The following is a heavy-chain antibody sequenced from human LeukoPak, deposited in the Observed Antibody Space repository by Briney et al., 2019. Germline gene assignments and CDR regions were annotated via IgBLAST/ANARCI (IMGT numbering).Heavy chain of an antibody. CDR2: IIPILGIA. V-gene: IGHV1-69*04. CDR1: GGTFSSYA. CDR3: ARDRGSSGWTDYYYYGMDV. Sequence: SVKVSYKASGGTFSSYAISWVRQAPGQGLEWMGRIIPILGIANYAQKFQGRVTITADKSTSTAYMELSSLRSEDTAVYYCARDRGSSGWTDYYYYGMDVWGQGTTVTVSS. D-gene: IGHD6-19*01. J-gene: IGHJ6*02.